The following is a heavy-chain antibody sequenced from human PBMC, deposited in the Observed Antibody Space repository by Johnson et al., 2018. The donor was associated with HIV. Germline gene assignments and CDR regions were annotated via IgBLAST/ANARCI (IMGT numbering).Heavy chain of an antibody. V-gene: IGHV3-30-3*01. J-gene: IGHJ3*02. D-gene: IGHD4-11*01. CDR2: ISYDGNNK. Sequence: QVQLVESGGGLVQPGGSLRLSCVASGFTFRSHAMHWVRQAPGKGLEWVAVISYDGNNKFQADSVKGRFTISRDNSKNTLYLQMNSLRAEDTAVYYCARSYSTSWNASDIWGQGTMVTVSS. CDR3: ARSYSTSWNASDI. CDR1: GFTFRSHA.